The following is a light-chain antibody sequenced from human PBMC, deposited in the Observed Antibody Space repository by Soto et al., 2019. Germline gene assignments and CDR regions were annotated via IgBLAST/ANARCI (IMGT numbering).Light chain of an antibody. J-gene: IGKJ1*01. Sequence: EIVLTQSPGTLSLSPGERATLSCRASQSVSNSYLAWYQQKPGQAPRLLIYGASSRATGIPDRFSGSGSGTDFTLTISRLEPEDFAVYYCQQYGSSRTFGQETSVDIK. CDR3: QQYGSSRT. V-gene: IGKV3-20*01. CDR2: GAS. CDR1: QSVSNSY.